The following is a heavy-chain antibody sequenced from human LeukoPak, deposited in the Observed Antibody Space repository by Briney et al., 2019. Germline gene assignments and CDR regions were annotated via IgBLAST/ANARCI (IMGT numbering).Heavy chain of an antibody. J-gene: IGHJ5*02. CDR2: ISPNSGGT. CDR1: SYTFTSYG. Sequence: PGASVKVSCKASSYTFTSYGISWVRQAPGQGLEWMGWISPNSGGTNYAQQFQGRVTMTRDTSISTAYMELSRLRSDDTAVYYCARDQRYCSGGSCYPDWFDPWGQGTLVTVSS. CDR3: ARDQRYCSGGSCYPDWFDP. D-gene: IGHD2-15*01. V-gene: IGHV1-2*02.